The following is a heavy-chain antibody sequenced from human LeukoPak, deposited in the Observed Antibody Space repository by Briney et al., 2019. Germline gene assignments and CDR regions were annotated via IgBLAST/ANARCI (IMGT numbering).Heavy chain of an antibody. CDR1: GGSISSYY. CDR3: ARGIFGIVVVPAAIRSSGWFDP. V-gene: IGHV4-59*08. CDR2: IYYSGST. Sequence: SETLSLTCTVSGGSISSYYWSWIRQPPGKGLEWIGYIYYSGSTNYNPSLKSRVTISVDTSKNQFSLKLSSVTAADTAVYYCARGIFGIVVVPAAIRSSGWFDPWGQGTLVTVSS. D-gene: IGHD2-2*02. J-gene: IGHJ5*02.